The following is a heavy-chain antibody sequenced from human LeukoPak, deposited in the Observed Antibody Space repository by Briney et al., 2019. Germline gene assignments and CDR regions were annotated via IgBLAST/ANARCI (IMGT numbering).Heavy chain of an antibody. V-gene: IGHV4-34*01. D-gene: IGHD4-11*01. J-gene: IGHJ3*02. CDR2: INHSGST. Sequence: SETLSLTCAVYGGSFSGYYWSWIRQPPGKGLEWIGEINHSGSTNYNPSLKSRVTISVDTSKNQFSLKLSSVTAADTAVYYCARETMTTVAFDIWGQGTMVTVSS. CDR3: ARETMTTVAFDI. CDR1: GGSFSGYY.